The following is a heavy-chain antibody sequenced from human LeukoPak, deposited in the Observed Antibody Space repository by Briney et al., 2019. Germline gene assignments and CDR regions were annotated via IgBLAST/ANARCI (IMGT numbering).Heavy chain of an antibody. CDR2: MNPNSGNT. D-gene: IGHD6-19*01. Sequence: ASVKVSCKASGYTFTSYDINWVRQATGQGLEWMGWMNPNSGNTGYAQKFQGRVTITRNTSISTAYMELSSLRSEDTAVYYCARGGALWGYSSGWPWGQGTLVTVSS. J-gene: IGHJ5*02. CDR3: ARGGALWGYSSGWP. V-gene: IGHV1-8*03. CDR1: GYTFTSYD.